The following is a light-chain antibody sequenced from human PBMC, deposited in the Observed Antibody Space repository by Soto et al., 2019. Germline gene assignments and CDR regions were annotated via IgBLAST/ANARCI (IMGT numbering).Light chain of an antibody. V-gene: IGLV2-14*01. CDR2: DVS. CDR1: SSDVGGYNY. CDR3: SSYTSSSIVV. Sequence: QSALTQPASVSGSPGQSITISCTGTSSDVGGYNYVSWYQQHPGKAPKLMIYDVSNRPSGVSNRFCGSKSGNTASLTISGFQAEDEADYYCSSYTSSSIVVFGGGTKLTVL. J-gene: IGLJ2*01.